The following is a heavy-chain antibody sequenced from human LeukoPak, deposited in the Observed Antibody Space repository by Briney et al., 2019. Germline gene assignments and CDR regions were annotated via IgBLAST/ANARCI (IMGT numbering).Heavy chain of an antibody. J-gene: IGHJ4*02. CDR3: AKSLRGRETSSFDY. D-gene: IGHD3-10*01. CDR2: ISGSGGST. CDR1: GFTFSGYA. Sequence: PRGSLTLSCAVSGFTFSGYAMSWVRQAPGKGLEWVSVISGSGGSTYHADSVKGRFTISRDNSKNTLYLQMNSLRAEDTAVYYCAKSLRGRETSSFDYWGQGTL. V-gene: IGHV3-23*01.